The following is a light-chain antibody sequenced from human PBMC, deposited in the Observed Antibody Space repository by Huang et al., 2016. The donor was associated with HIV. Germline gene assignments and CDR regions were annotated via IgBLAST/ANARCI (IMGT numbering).Light chain of an antibody. J-gene: IGKJ4*01. CDR2: GAS. V-gene: IGKV1-33*01. CDR3: QHYDNLLLT. Sequence: DIQMTQSPSSLSAYVGDRVTITCQASQDINNYLNWFQQKPGKAPMLLIYGASNLETGVPSRFSGSGSGTDFTFTISSLQPEDIATYYCQHYDNLLLTFGGGTKVEI. CDR1: QDINNY.